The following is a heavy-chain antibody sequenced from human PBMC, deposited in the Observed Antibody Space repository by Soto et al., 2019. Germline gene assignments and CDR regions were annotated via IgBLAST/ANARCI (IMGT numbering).Heavy chain of an antibody. CDR1: GYTFTSYG. CDR3: ARIPYSSSSSSYYYYGMDV. CDR2: ISAYNGNT. D-gene: IGHD6-6*01. Sequence: ASVKVSCKASGYTFTSYGISWVRRAPGQGLEWMGWISAYNGNTNYAQKLQGRVTMTTDTSTSTAYMELRSLRSDDTAVHYCARIPYSSSSSSYYYYGMDVWGQGTTVTVSS. J-gene: IGHJ6*02. V-gene: IGHV1-18*04.